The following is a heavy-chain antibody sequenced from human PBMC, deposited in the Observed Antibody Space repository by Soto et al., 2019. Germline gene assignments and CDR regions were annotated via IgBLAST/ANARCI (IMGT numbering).Heavy chain of an antibody. CDR1: GGSISSSNW. Sequence: VQLRQSGPGLVKPSGTLSLTCAVSGGSISSSNWWTWVRQAPGKGLEWIGEIYHSGNTYYNPSLKGRVTITVDKSNHQLSLKLTSVTAAATAVYYCATLPPRVVASLLHTPTWGQGTLVTVSS. V-gene: IGHV4-4*02. CDR2: IYHSGNT. CDR3: ATLPPRVVASLLHTPT. J-gene: IGHJ1*01. D-gene: IGHD1-26*01.